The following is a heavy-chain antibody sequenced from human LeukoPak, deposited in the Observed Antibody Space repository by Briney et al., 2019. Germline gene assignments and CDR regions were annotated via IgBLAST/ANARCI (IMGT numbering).Heavy chain of an antibody. CDR3: AKDSLGYCSRASCYNYFDY. D-gene: IGHD2-2*02. V-gene: IGHV3-33*06. CDR1: GFTFSNYG. Sequence: GRSLRLSCATSGFTFSNYGMHWVRQAPGKGLEWVVVIWYDGTNKYYADSVKGRFTISRDNSKNTLYLQMNSLRAGDTAVYYCAKDSLGYCSRASCYNYFDYWGQGTLVTVSS. CDR2: IWYDGTNK. J-gene: IGHJ4*02.